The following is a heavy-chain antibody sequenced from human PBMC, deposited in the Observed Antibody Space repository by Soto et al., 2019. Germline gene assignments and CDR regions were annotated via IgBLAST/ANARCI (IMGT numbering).Heavy chain of an antibody. CDR3: TGIVVVPAAKLIDY. Sequence: EVKLVESGGGLVQPGGSLKLSCAASGLTFSGSAMHWVRQASGKGLECVGRIRSKANSYATAYAASVKGRFTISRDDSKNTAYLQMNSLKTEDTAVYYCTGIVVVPAAKLIDYWGQGTLVTVSS. CDR1: GLTFSGSA. CDR2: IRSKANSYAT. J-gene: IGHJ4*02. V-gene: IGHV3-73*01. D-gene: IGHD2-2*01.